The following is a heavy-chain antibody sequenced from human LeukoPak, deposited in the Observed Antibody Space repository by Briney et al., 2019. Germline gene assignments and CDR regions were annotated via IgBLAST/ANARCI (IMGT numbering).Heavy chain of an antibody. Sequence: GRSLRLSCAASGFTYRFYSMNWVRHAPGKGLEWVSYNSSSSGTIYYADSVKGRFTISRDNDKNSLFLQMNSLRDEDTALYYCARDLSGSYRFDQWGQGTLVTVCS. CDR2: NSSSSGTI. V-gene: IGHV3-48*02. CDR1: GFTYRFYS. CDR3: ARDLSGSYRFDQ. D-gene: IGHD1-26*01. J-gene: IGHJ4*02.